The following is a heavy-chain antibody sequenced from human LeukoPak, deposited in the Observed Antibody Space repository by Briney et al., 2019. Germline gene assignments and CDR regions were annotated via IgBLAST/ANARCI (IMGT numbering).Heavy chain of an antibody. J-gene: IGHJ4*02. CDR2: IKSKTDGGTT. V-gene: IGHV3-15*01. D-gene: IGHD5-12*01. CDR3: TTAYIAATKDFDY. CDR1: GFTFHYAW. Sequence: GGSLRLSRAASGFTFHYAWKNWVRQAPGKGLEWVGRIKSKTDGGTTDYAASVKGRFTISRDDSKNTLYLQMNSLKTEDTAVYYCTTAYIAATKDFDYWGQGTLVSVSS.